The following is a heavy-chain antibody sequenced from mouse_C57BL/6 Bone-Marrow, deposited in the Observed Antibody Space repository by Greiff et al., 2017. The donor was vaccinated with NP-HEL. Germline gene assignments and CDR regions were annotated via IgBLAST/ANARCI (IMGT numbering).Heavy chain of an antibody. CDR3: AGSVLGGYAMDY. J-gene: IGHJ4*01. Sequence: EVKLMESGGGLVQPGGSLSLSCAASGFTFTDYYMSWVRQPPGKALEWLGFIRNKANGYTTAYSASVKGRFTISRDNSQSILYLQMNALRAEDSATYYGAGSVLGGYAMDYWGQGTSVTVSS. CDR2: IRNKANGYTT. D-gene: IGHD4-1*01. CDR1: GFTFTDYY. V-gene: IGHV7-3*01.